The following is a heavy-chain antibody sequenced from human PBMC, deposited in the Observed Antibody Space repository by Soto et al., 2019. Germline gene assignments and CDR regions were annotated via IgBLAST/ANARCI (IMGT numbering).Heavy chain of an antibody. J-gene: IGHJ5*02. D-gene: IGHD3-16*02. CDR1: GFTFSSYA. CDR3: XXXXXXXXXXXSYPNWFDP. V-gene: IGHV3-23*01. Sequence: EVQLLESGGGLVQPGGSLRLSCAASGFTFSSYAMSWVRQAPGKGLEWVSAXSGSGGSTYYADSVKGRFTISRDNSKNTLYLQXXXXXAEDTAVXXXXXXXXXXXXXXSYPNWFDPWGQGTLVTVSS. CDR2: XSGSGGST.